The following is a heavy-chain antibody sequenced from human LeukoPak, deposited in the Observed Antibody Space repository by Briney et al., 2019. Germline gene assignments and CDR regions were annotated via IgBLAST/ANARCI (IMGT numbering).Heavy chain of an antibody. V-gene: IGHV1-2*02. CDR2: INPNSGGT. CDR3: VREGMDWNHSVYYFDY. Sequence: ASVKVSCKASGYTFTGYYMHWVRQAPGQGLEWMGWINPNSGGTNYAQKFQGRVTMTSDTAISTAYMELSRLRSDDTAVYYCVREGMDWNHSVYYFDYWGQGTLVTVSS. CDR1: GYTFTGYY. J-gene: IGHJ4*02. D-gene: IGHD1-1*01.